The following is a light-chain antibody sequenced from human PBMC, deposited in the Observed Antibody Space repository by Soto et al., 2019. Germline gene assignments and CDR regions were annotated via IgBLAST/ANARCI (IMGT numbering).Light chain of an antibody. CDR3: QQFGGSSRT. V-gene: IGKV3-15*01. J-gene: IGKJ1*01. CDR1: ESVSRN. CDR2: DAS. Sequence: EVLMTQSPATLSVCPVEISTLSFRASESVSRNLAWYQQKPGQAPRLLIYDASTRATGIPDRFTGSGSGTDFTLTITRLEPEDFAVYYCQQFGGSSRTFGQGTKVDIK.